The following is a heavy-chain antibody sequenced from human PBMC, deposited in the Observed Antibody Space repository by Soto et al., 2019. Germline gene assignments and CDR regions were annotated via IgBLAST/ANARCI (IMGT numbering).Heavy chain of an antibody. Sequence: SETLSLTCTVSGGSISSYYWSWIRQPAGKGLEWIGRIYTSGSTNYNPSLKSRVTMSVDTSKNQFSLKLSSVTAADTAVYYCAREKYTIFGVANNWFDPWGQGTLVTVSS. CDR1: GGSISSYY. J-gene: IGHJ5*02. D-gene: IGHD3-3*01. CDR3: AREKYTIFGVANNWFDP. CDR2: IYTSGST. V-gene: IGHV4-4*07.